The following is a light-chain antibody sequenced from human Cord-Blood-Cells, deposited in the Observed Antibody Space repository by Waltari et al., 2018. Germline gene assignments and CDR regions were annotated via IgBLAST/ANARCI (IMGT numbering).Light chain of an antibody. CDR1: QSVSSSY. Sequence: EIVLTQSPGTLSSSPGDTVTFSCRASQSVSSSYLSWYQQKPGQAPRLLIYGASSRATGIPDRFSGSGSGTDFTLTISRLEPEDFAVYYCQQYGSSQYTFGQGTKLEIK. CDR3: QQYGSSQYT. CDR2: GAS. J-gene: IGKJ2*01. V-gene: IGKV3-20*01.